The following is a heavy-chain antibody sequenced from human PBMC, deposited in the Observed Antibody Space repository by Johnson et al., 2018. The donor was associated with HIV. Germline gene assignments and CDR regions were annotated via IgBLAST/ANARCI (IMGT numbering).Heavy chain of an antibody. CDR2: IYSGGST. J-gene: IGHJ3*02. Sequence: VQLVESGGGLVQPGGSLRLSCAASGFTVSSNYMSWVRQAPGKGLAWVSVIYSGGSTYYADSVKGRFTISRDNSKNTLYLQLNSLRPEDTAVYYCARDRPSGWPDAFDIWGQGTMVTVSS. CDR1: GFTVSSNY. D-gene: IGHD6-19*01. V-gene: IGHV3-66*02. CDR3: ARDRPSGWPDAFDI.